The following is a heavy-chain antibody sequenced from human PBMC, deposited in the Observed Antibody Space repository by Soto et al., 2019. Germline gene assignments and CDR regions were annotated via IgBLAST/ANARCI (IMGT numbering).Heavy chain of an antibody. Sequence: ASVKVSCKASEYTFTSYDINWGRQATGQGLEWMGWMNPNSGNTGDSQKFQGRVTMTRNTSISTAYMELSSLRSEDTAVYYCARLPGGTAPRPAYWGQGTMVTVSS. CDR3: ARLPGGTAPRPAY. CDR2: MNPNSGNT. D-gene: IGHD6-6*01. J-gene: IGHJ4*02. V-gene: IGHV1-8*01. CDR1: EYTFTSYD.